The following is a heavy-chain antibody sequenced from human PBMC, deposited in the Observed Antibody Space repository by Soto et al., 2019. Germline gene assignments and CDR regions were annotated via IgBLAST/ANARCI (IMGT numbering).Heavy chain of an antibody. J-gene: IGHJ5*02. CDR2: INPSGGST. V-gene: IGHV1-46*01. CDR3: ARSSWFNP. Sequence: QVQLVQSGAEVKKPGASAKVSCKASGYTFTNYYMHWVRQAPGQGLEWMGMINPSGGSTNYAQKFQGRVTMTRDTSTRIVYMELSSLRSEDTAVYYCARSSWFNPWGQGTLVTVSS. CDR1: GYTFTNYY.